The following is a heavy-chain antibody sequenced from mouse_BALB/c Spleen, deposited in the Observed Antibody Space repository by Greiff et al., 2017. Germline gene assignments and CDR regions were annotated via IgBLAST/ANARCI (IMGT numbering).Heavy chain of an antibody. CDR2: INPGSGGT. D-gene: IGHD2-4*01. V-gene: IGHV1-54*01. CDR1: GYAFTNYL. J-gene: IGHJ4*01. Sequence: VQLQESGAELVRPGTSVKVSCKASGYAFTNYLIEWVKQRPGQGLEWIGVINPGSGGTNYNEKFKGKATLTADKSSSTAYMQLSSLTSDDSAVYFCARSYDYDGGYYAMDYWGQGTSVTVSS. CDR3: ARSYDYDGGYYAMDY.